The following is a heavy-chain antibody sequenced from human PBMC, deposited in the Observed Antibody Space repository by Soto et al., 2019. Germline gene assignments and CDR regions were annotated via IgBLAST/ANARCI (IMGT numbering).Heavy chain of an antibody. V-gene: IGHV6-1*01. CDR3: ARDFWYYYDSSGYYDD. CDR1: GDSVSSNSAA. D-gene: IGHD3-22*01. Sequence: SQTLSLTCAISGDSVSSNSAAWNWIRQSPSRGLEWLGRTYYRSKWYNDYAVSVKSRITINPDTSKNQFSLQLNSVTPEDMAVYYCARDFWYYYDSSGYYDDWGQGTLVTVS. CDR2: TYYRSKWYN. J-gene: IGHJ4*02.